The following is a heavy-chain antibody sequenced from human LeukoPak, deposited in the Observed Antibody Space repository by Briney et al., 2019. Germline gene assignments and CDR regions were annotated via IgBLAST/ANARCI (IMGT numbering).Heavy chain of an antibody. J-gene: IGHJ4*02. CDR2: ISYDGSNK. Sequence: GGSLRLSCAASGFTFSSYAMHWVRQAPGKGLEWVAFISYDGSNKYYADSVKGRFTISRDNSKNTLYLQMNSLRAEDTAVYYCAREPDCSGGSCYSGFDYWGQGILSSSPQ. D-gene: IGHD2-15*01. CDR3: AREPDCSGGSCYSGFDY. V-gene: IGHV3-30-3*01. CDR1: GFTFSSYA.